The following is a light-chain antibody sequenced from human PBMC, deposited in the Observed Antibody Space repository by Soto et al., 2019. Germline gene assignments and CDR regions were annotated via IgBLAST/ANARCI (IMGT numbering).Light chain of an antibody. CDR1: QSISSW. J-gene: IGKJ1*01. CDR2: GAS. V-gene: IGKV1-5*03. Sequence: DIQMTQSPSTLSASVGDRVTITCRASQSISSWLAWYQQKPGKAPKLLIYGASSLESGVPSRFSGSGSGTEFTLTISSLQPDDFATYFCQQYNSYSQFGQGTKVEIK. CDR3: QQYNSYSQ.